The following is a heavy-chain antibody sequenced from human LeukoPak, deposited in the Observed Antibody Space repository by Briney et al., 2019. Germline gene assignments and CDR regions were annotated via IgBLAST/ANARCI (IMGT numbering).Heavy chain of an antibody. D-gene: IGHD1-26*01. CDR3: ARLAYSGSYPNYFDY. V-gene: IGHV4-39*01. CDR1: GGSISNSGYY. Sequence: SETLSLTCTVSGGSISNSGYYWGWIRRPPGKGLEWIGTIYYRGSTYYNSSLKSRVTISVDTSKNQFSLRLTSVTAAATAVYYCARLAYSGSYPNYFDYWGQGTLVTVSS. J-gene: IGHJ4*02. CDR2: IYYRGST.